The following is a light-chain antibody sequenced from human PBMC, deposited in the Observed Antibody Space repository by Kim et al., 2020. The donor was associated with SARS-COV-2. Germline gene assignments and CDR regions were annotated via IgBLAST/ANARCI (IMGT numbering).Light chain of an antibody. CDR1: SRHGRCP. CDR2: VNSDGSH. J-gene: IGLJ3*02. CDR3: QAWGPGIRV. Sequence: ASVNRPCTLGSRHGRCPVAWLRQRAEPGPRFLMKVNSDGSHDRGVGLPFRFSGSASGAVRYLTISSVQSEDEADYYCQAWGPGIRVFGGGTQLTVL. V-gene: IGLV4-69*01.